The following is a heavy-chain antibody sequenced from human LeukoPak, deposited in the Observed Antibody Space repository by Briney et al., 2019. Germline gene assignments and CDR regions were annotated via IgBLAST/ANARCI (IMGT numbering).Heavy chain of an antibody. CDR2: INWNGGST. Sequence: GGSLRLSCAASGFTFYDYGMSWVRQAPGKGLEWVSGINWNGGSTGYADSVKGRFTISRDNAKYSLYLQMNSLRAEDTALYYCAREYDFWSGYPPRAMDVWGKGTTVTVSS. J-gene: IGHJ6*03. V-gene: IGHV3-20*04. CDR3: AREYDFWSGYPPRAMDV. D-gene: IGHD3-3*01. CDR1: GFTFYDYG.